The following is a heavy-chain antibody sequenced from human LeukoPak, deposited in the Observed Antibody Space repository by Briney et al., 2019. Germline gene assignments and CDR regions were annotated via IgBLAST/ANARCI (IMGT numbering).Heavy chain of an antibody. CDR2: FYTSGST. J-gene: IGHJ4*02. D-gene: IGHD3-22*01. CDR3: ARDRYYYDSSGYYQLDY. Sequence: SETLSLTCTVSGGSISSYYWSWIRQPAGKGLEWIGRFYTSGSTNYNPSLKSRVTMSVDTSKNQFSLKLSSVTAADTAVYYRARDRYYYDSSGYYQLDYWGQGTLVTVSS. V-gene: IGHV4-4*07. CDR1: GGSISSYY.